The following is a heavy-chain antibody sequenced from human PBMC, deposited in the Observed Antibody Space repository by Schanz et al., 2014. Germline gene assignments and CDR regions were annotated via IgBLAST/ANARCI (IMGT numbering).Heavy chain of an antibody. CDR3: VKDLQRELLRDDHYYGMDV. CDR1: GFTFRSYA. CDR2: ISDSGGTT. V-gene: IGHV3-23*04. J-gene: IGHJ6*02. D-gene: IGHD1-26*01. Sequence: EVQLVESGGGLVKPGGSLRLSCAASGFTFRSYAMSWVRQAPGKGLEWVSAISDSGGTTYYADSVKGRFTTSRDNSKNTMYLQMNSLRAEDTAVYYCVKDLQRELLRDDHYYGMDVWGQGTTVTVSS.